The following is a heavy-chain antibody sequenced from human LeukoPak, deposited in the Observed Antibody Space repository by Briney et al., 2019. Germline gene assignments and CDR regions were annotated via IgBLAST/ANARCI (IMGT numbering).Heavy chain of an antibody. Sequence: GGSLRLSCAASGFTFSSYGMHWVRQAPGKGLEWVAFIRYDGSNKYYADSVKGRFTISRDNSKNTLYLQMNSLRAEDTAVYYCAREIHFTMVRGVIPFFDYWGQGTLVTVSS. D-gene: IGHD3-10*01. CDR2: IRYDGSNK. V-gene: IGHV3-30*02. CDR1: GFTFSSYG. CDR3: AREIHFTMVRGVIPFFDY. J-gene: IGHJ4*02.